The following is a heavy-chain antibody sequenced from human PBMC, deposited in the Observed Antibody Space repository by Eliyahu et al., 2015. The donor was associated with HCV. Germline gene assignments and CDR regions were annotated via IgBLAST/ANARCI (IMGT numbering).Heavy chain of an antibody. CDR3: AKGYDYDSRGYSFPDPFFDY. CDR2: ISGSGGST. V-gene: IGHV3-23*01. Sequence: EVQLLESGGRLVQPGGSLRLSCAASGFTFSSYALSWVRQAPGKGLEWVSTISGSGGSTFYADSVKGRFTISRDNSKNTLYLQMNSLRAEDTAVYYCAKGYDYDSRGYSFPDPFFDYWGQGTLVTVSS. CDR1: GFTFSSYA. D-gene: IGHD3-22*01. J-gene: IGHJ4*02.